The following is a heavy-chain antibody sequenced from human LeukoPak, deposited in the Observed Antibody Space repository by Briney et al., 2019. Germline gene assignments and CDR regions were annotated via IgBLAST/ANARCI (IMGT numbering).Heavy chain of an antibody. V-gene: IGHV3-48*03. J-gene: IGHJ4*02. D-gene: IGHD3-16*01. Sequence: GGSLRLSCAASGFTFSSYVMNWVRQAPGKGLEWVSYISSSGSTIYYADSVKGRFTISRDNAKNSLYLQMNSLRAEDTAVYYCARGFGDRTFDYWGQGTLVTVSS. CDR1: GFTFSSYV. CDR3: ARGFGDRTFDY. CDR2: ISSSGSTI.